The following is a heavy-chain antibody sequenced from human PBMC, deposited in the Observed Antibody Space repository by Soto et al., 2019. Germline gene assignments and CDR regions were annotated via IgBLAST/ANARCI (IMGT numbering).Heavy chain of an antibody. CDR2: ISGSGGGT. V-gene: IGHV3-23*01. Sequence: GGSLRLSCAASGFTFSSYAMSWVRQAPGKGLEWVSAISGSGGGTYYADSVKGRFTISRDNSKNTLYLQMNSLRAEDTAVYYCSKAGDYYGSGSFNWFDPWGQGTLVTVSS. CDR3: SKAGDYYGSGSFNWFDP. D-gene: IGHD3-10*01. CDR1: GFTFSSYA. J-gene: IGHJ5*02.